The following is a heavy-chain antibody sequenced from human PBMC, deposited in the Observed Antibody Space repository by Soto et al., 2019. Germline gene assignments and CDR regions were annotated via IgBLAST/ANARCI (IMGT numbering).Heavy chain of an antibody. CDR1: GFTVRSHY. D-gene: IGHD5-18*01. Sequence: PGGWLEISCATSGFTVRSHYMGVVRQAPGKGLEWVSVIYSGGSTYYADSVKGRFTISRDNSKNTLYLQMNSLRAEDTAVYYCARDVVSYGYSVYYYYGMDVWGQGTTVTVSS. CDR3: ARDVVSYGYSVYYYYGMDV. J-gene: IGHJ6*02. CDR2: IYSGGST. V-gene: IGHV3-53*01.